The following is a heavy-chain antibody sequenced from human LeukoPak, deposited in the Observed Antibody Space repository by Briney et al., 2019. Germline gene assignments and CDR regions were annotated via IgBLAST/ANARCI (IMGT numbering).Heavy chain of an antibody. CDR3: ARAPVSRGFDY. D-gene: IGHD5/OR15-5a*01. J-gene: IGHJ4*02. Sequence: GGSLRLSCAASGFTFSSSAMSWVRQAPGKGLEWVANIKQDGSEKYYVDSVKGRFTISRDNAKNSLYLQMNSLGAEDTAVYYCARAPVSRGFDYWGQGTLVTVSS. CDR2: IKQDGSEK. CDR1: GFTFSSSA. V-gene: IGHV3-7*01.